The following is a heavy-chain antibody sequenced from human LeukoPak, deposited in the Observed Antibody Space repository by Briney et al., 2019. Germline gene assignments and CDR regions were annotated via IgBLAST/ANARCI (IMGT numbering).Heavy chain of an antibody. CDR3: ARLFYCSSTSCYDGYFQH. D-gene: IGHD2-2*01. V-gene: IGHV3-66*02. J-gene: IGHJ1*01. Sequence: GGSLRLSCAASGFTFSSNYMSWVRQAPGKGLEWVSVIYSGGSTYYADSVTGRFTISRDNSKNTLYLQMNSLRAEDTAVYYCARLFYCSSTSCYDGYFQHWGQGTLVTVSS. CDR2: IYSGGST. CDR1: GFTFSSNY.